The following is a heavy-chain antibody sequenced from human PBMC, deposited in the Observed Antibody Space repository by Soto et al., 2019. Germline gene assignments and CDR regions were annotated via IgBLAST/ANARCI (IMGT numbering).Heavy chain of an antibody. CDR1: GGSFSGYY. Sequence: PSETLSLTCAVYGGSFSGYYWSWIRQPPGKGLEWIGEINHSGSTNYNPSLKSRVTISVDTSKNQFSLKLSSVTAADTAVYYCARGERSWFAPWGQGTLVTVSS. V-gene: IGHV4-34*01. J-gene: IGHJ5*02. CDR3: ARGERSWFAP. CDR2: INHSGST.